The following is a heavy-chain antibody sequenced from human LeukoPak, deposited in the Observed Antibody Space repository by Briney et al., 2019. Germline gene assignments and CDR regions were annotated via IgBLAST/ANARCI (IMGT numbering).Heavy chain of an antibody. J-gene: IGHJ5*02. V-gene: IGHV3-23*01. D-gene: IGHD5-18*01. CDR1: GFTFSSYA. CDR3: ARDLSDSYGYGGAHWFDP. CDR2: ISGSGGST. Sequence: PGGSLRLSCAASGFTFSSYAMSWVRQAPGKGLEWVSAISGSGGSTYYADSVKGRFTISRDNAKNSLYLQMNSLRAEDTAVYYCARDLSDSYGYGGAHWFDPWGQGTLVTVSS.